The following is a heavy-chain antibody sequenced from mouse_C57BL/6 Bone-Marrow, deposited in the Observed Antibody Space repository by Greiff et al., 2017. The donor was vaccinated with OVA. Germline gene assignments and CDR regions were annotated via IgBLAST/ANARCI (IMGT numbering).Heavy chain of an antibody. Sequence: EVQVVESGGGLVKPGGSLKLSCAASGFTFSDYGMHWVRQAPEKGLEWVAYISSGSSTIYYADTVKGRFTIARDNAKNPPFLKVTSLRSEDTAMDDGAKRGSSYEGFDYWGQGTTLTVSS. J-gene: IGHJ2*01. CDR3: AKRGSSYEGFDY. CDR1: GFTFSDYG. D-gene: IGHD1-1*01. CDR2: ISSGSSTI. V-gene: IGHV5-17*01.